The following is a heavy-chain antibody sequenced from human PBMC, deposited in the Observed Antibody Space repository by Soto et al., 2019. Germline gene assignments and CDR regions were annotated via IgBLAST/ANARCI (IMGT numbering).Heavy chain of an antibody. D-gene: IGHD6-13*01. CDR1: GFDFGDYY. V-gene: IGHV3-11*01. J-gene: IGHJ4*02. Sequence: LRLSCTGSGFDFGDYYMSWIRQAPGKGLEWVSYIDSGDGTTYYTDSVKGRFTISRDNAKKTVYLQMSSLRVEDTALYYCVRPYYSSSWFPFDRWGQGTLVTVSS. CDR2: IDSGDGTT. CDR3: VRPYYSSSWFPFDR.